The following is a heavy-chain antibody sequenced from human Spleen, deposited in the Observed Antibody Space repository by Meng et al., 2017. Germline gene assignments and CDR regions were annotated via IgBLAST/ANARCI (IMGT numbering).Heavy chain of an antibody. CDR2: IIPFLGIA. D-gene: IGHD6-19*01. CDR3: ARDRNSGWYGGVFDY. V-gene: IGHV1-69*04. J-gene: IGHJ4*02. CDR1: GGTVRSHT. Sequence: SVKVSCKASGGTVRSHTFSRVRQAPGQGREWMGRIIPFLGIANYAEKFQDELTITADKSTNTAYMALGSLRSEDTAIYYCARDRNSGWYGGVFDYWGQGTLVTVSS.